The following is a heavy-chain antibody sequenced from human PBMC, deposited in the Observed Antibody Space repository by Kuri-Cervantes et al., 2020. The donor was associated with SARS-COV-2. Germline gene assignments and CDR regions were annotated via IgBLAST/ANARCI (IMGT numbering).Heavy chain of an antibody. CDR1: GGSISSYY. V-gene: IGHV4-59*01. Sequence: SETLSLTCTVSGGSISSYYWSWLRQPPGKGLEWIGYIYYSGSTNYSPSLKSRVTISVDTSKNQFSLKLSSVTAADTAVYYCAGSSGWYTYYYYGMDVWGQGTTVTVSS. CDR2: IYYSGST. D-gene: IGHD6-19*01. CDR3: AGSSGWYTYYYYGMDV. J-gene: IGHJ6*02.